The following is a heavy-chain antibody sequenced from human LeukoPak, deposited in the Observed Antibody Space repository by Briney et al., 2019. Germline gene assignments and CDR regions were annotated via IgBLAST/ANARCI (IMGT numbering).Heavy chain of an antibody. J-gene: IGHJ4*02. CDR2: IKYDGSNT. V-gene: IGHV3-74*01. CDR1: GFTISSYW. D-gene: IGHD5-18*01. CDR3: ARTRYSNAYDY. Sequence: PGGSLRLSCAASGFTISSYWMHWVRQAPGKELVWVSHIKYDGSNTNYADSVKGRFTISRDNAKNTLYLQMNSLRAEDTAVYSCARTRYSNAYDYWGQGTLVTVSS.